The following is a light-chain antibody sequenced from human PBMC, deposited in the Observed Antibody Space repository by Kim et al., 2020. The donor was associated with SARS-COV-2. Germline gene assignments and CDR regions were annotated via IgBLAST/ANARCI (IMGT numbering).Light chain of an antibody. Sequence: QSVLTQPASVSGSPGQSITISCTGTSSDVGSYNLVSWYQHHPGKAPKLMIYEVSNRPSGVSNRFSGSKSGNTASLTISGLQAEDEADYYCNSYTKSATLVFGGGTQLTVL. CDR2: EVS. CDR3: NSYTKSATLV. V-gene: IGLV2-14*02. CDR1: SSDVGSYNL. J-gene: IGLJ3*02.